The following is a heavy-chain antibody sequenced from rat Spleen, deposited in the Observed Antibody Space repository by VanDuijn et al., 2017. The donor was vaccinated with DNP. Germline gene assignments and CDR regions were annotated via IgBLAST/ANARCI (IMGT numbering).Heavy chain of an antibody. Sequence: EVQLVESGGGLVQPGRSLKLSCAASGFTFSDYAMAWVRQAPKKGLEWVATIIYDGSDTYYRDSMKGRFTISRDNAKSTLYFQMDSLRSDHTATYYCASRPPPTRSPFDPRGQGVMDPVSS. J-gene: IGHJ2*01. CDR1: GFTFSDYA. V-gene: IGHV5-17*01. CDR2: IIYDGSDT. CDR3: ASRPPPTRSPFDP. D-gene: IGHD1-4*01.